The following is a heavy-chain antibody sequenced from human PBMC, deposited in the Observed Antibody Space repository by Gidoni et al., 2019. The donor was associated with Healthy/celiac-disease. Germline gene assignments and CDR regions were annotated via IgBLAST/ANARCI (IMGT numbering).Heavy chain of an antibody. CDR2: IYYSGST. J-gene: IGHJ1*01. D-gene: IGHD2-2*01. CDR3: ARGSSAEYFQH. Sequence: VQLQESGPGLVKPSETLSLTCTVPGGSISSYYWSWIRQPPGKGLEWIGYIYYSGSTNYNPSLKSRVTISVDTSKNQFSLKLSSVTAADTAVYDCARGSSAEYFQHWGQGTLVTVSS. CDR1: GGSISSYY. V-gene: IGHV4-59*01.